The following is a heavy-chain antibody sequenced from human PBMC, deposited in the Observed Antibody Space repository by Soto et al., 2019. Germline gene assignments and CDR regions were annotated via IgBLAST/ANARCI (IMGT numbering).Heavy chain of an antibody. V-gene: IGHV4-59*01. CDR2: IYYSGST. CDR3: ARDRIGWNDDGDENYMDV. Sequence: SETLSLTCTVSGGSISSYYWSWIRQPPGKGLEWIGYIYYSGSTNYNPSLKSRVTISVDTSKNQFSLKLSSVTAADTAVYYCARDRIGWNDDGDENYMDVWGKGTTVTVSS. CDR1: GGSISSYY. J-gene: IGHJ6*03. D-gene: IGHD1-1*01.